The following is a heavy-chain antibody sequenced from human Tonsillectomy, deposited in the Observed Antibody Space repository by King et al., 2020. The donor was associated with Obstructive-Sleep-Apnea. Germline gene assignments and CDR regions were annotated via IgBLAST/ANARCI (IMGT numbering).Heavy chain of an antibody. CDR3: TRDLGYYDTSGYLGFY. CDR1: GFTFGDYA. CDR2: IRRKVYGGTT. V-gene: IGHV3-49*03. J-gene: IGHJ4*02. Sequence: QLVQSGGGLVQPGRSLRLSCTASGFTFGDYAMSWFRQAPGKGLEWVGFIRRKVYGGTTEYAESVKGRFTISRDDSKSIAYLQMTSLKTEDTAVYSCTRDLGYYDTSGYLGFYWGQGTLVTVSS. D-gene: IGHD3-22*01.